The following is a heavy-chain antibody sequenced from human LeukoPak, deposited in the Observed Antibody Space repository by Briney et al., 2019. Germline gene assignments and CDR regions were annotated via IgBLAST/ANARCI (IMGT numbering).Heavy chain of an antibody. J-gene: IGHJ4*02. Sequence: GGSLRLSCAAPGFTFSNYAMSWVRQAPGKGLEWVSAITGSGGNTYYADSVKGRFTISRDNSTNTVFLQMNSLRAEDTAVYYCAKWGDYDVLTGYYVSDYWGQGTLVTVSS. V-gene: IGHV3-23*01. CDR2: ITGSGGNT. CDR3: AKWGDYDVLTGYYVSDY. CDR1: GFTFSNYA. D-gene: IGHD3-9*01.